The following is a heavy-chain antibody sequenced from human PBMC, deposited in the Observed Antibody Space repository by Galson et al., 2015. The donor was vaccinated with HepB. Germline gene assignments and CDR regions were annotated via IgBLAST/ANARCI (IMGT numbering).Heavy chain of an antibody. D-gene: IGHD3-22*01. CDR3: ARDSEYYDGGGYYDVLDV. CDR1: GFTFNSHW. CDR2: INQDGSKK. Sequence: SLRLSCAASGFTFNSHWMYWVRQAPGKGLEWVANINQDGSKKYYLDSVKGRFTISRDNAENSLYLQMNSLRVEDTAVYYCARDSEYYDGGGYYDVLDVWGQGTMVKVSS. J-gene: IGHJ3*01. V-gene: IGHV3-7*05.